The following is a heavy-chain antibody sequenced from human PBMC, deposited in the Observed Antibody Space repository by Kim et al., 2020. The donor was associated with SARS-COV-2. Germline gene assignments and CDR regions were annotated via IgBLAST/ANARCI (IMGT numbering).Heavy chain of an antibody. Sequence: GGSLRPSCAASGFTFSSYWMHWVRQAPGKGLVWVSRINSDGSSTSYADSVKGRFTISRDNAKNTLYLQMNSLRAEDTAVYYCARGRIDGYNYWGYYYYYGMDVWGQGTTVTVSS. V-gene: IGHV3-74*01. CDR3: ARGRIDGYNYWGYYYYYGMDV. CDR2: INSDGSST. CDR1: GFTFSSYW. J-gene: IGHJ6*02. D-gene: IGHD5-12*01.